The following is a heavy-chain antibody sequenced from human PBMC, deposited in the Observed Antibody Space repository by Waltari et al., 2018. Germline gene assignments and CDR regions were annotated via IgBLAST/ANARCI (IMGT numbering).Heavy chain of an antibody. CDR3: ARDQVSSGYFDY. CDR1: GFTFSSYG. V-gene: IGHV3-33*01. J-gene: IGHJ4*02. Sequence: VQLVESGGGLVQPGRSLRLSCAASGFTFSSYGMHWVRQAPGKGLEWVAVIWYDGSNKYYADSVKGRFTISRDNSKNTLYLQMNSLRAEDTAVYYCARDQVSSGYFDYWGQGTLVTVSS. CDR2: IWYDGSNK. D-gene: IGHD3-3*01.